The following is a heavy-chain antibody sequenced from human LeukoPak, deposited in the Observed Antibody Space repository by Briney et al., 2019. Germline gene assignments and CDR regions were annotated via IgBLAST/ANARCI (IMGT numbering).Heavy chain of an antibody. Sequence: QPGGSLRLSCAASGFTFSSYGMHWVRQAPGKGLEWVAFIRYDGSNKYYADSVKGRFTISRDNAKNSLYLQMNSLRAEDTAVYYCARARQGASRGAFDIWGQGTMVTVSP. J-gene: IGHJ3*02. CDR2: IRYDGSNK. D-gene: IGHD1-26*01. CDR1: GFTFSSYG. CDR3: ARARQGASRGAFDI. V-gene: IGHV3-30*02.